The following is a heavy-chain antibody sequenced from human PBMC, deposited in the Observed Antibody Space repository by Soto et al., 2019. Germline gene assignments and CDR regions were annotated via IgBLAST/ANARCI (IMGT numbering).Heavy chain of an antibody. V-gene: IGHV1-3*01. D-gene: IGHD6-13*01. CDR2: INAGNGNT. CDR1: GYTFTSYA. CDR3: ARGGEWLQQLEREGFDY. J-gene: IGHJ4*02. Sequence: ASVKVSCKASGYTFTSYAMHWVRQAPGQRLEWMGWINAGNGNTKYSQKFQGRVTITRDTSASTAYMELSSLRSEDTAVYYCARGGEWLQQLEREGFDYWGQGTLVTVSS.